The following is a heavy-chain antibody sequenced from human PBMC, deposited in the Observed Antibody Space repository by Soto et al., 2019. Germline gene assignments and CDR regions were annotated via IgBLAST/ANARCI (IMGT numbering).Heavy chain of an antibody. D-gene: IGHD3-22*01. V-gene: IGHV4-30-4*01. Sequence: VQLQESGPRLVEPSQTLSLTCTVSGGSISGDYYWNWIRQAPGKGLEWIGYVYHTGSTYHNPSLKIRGSISVDTSNNQFSLKLSCVTAADTAVYFCARESYDITGNRIDSWGQGIPVTVSS. J-gene: IGHJ5*01. CDR1: GGSISGDYY. CDR3: ARESYDITGNRIDS. CDR2: VYHTGST.